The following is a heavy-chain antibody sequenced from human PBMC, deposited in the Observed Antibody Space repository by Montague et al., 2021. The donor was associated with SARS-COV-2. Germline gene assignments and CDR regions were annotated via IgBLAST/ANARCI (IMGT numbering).Heavy chain of an antibody. J-gene: IGHJ4*02. CDR3: ARRHIVASNRAFDY. V-gene: IGHV4-38-2*02. D-gene: IGHD2-21*01. CDR2: IYHSGTT. CDR1: GDSITNNYY. Sequence: SETLSLTCTVSGDSITNNYYWCWIRQPPGKGLEWIGTIYHSGTTYYNPSLKSRVTISVDTSNNQFSLKLTSVTVADTAVYYCARRHIVASNRAFDYWGQGTLVTVSS.